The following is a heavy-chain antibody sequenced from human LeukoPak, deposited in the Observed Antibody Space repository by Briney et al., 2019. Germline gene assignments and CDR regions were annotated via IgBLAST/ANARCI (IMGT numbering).Heavy chain of an antibody. Sequence: SETLSLTCAVSGYSISSDYYWGWIRQPPGKGLEWIGSSHQSASTYYNPSLKSRVTISVDTSKNQFSLKVSSVTAADTAVYYCARLQQDRGSTWYAECYYYIDVWGKGTTVTVSS. J-gene: IGHJ6*03. CDR2: SHQSAST. CDR1: GYSISSDYY. V-gene: IGHV4-38-2*01. CDR3: ARLQQDRGSTWYAECYYYIDV. D-gene: IGHD6-13*01.